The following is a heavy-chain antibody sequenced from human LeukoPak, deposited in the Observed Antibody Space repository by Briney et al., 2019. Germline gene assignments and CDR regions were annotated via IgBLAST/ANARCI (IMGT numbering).Heavy chain of an antibody. CDR1: GFTFSSYA. CDR3: ARDRMVRGVILHDH. Sequence: PGRSLRLSCAASGFTFSSYAMHWVRQAPGKGLEWVAVISYDGSNKYYADSVKGRFTISRDNSKNTLYLQMNSLRAEDTAVYYCARDRMVRGVILHDHWGQGTLVTVSS. J-gene: IGHJ4*02. D-gene: IGHD3-10*01. V-gene: IGHV3-30*04. CDR2: ISYDGSNK.